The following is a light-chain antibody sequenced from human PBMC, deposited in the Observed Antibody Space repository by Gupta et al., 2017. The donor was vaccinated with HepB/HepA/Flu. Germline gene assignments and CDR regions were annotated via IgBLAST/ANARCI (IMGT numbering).Light chain of an antibody. CDR3: QAWDSSAVV. J-gene: IGLJ2*01. Sequence: YELTQPPSVSVSPGQTASITCSGDKLGDKYACWYQQKPGQSPVLVIYQDSKRPSGIPERFSGSNSGNTATLTISGTQAMDEADYYCQAWDSSAVVFGGGTKLTVL. V-gene: IGLV3-1*01. CDR2: QDS. CDR1: KLGDKY.